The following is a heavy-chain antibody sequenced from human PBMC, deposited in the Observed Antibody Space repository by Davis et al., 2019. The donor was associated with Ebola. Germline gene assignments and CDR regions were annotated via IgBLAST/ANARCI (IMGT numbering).Heavy chain of an antibody. CDR2: ISFDGTTK. J-gene: IGHJ4*02. V-gene: IGHV3-30-3*01. CDR1: GFTFSSYA. CDR3: ARDETYTGRFG. Sequence: GESLKISCAASGFTFSSYALHWVRQAPGKGLEWVGFISFDGTTKYNGDSVKGRFTISRDNSENTVYLQMNSLRPKDTAVYYCARDETYTGRFGWGQGTLVTVSS. D-gene: IGHD1-26*01.